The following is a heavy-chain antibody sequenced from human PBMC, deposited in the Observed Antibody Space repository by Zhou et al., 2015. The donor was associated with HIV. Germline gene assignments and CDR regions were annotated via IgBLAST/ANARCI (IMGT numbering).Heavy chain of an antibody. CDR1: GYPFSSYG. CDR3: ARDDSSGYHSFDY. V-gene: IGHV1-18*04. D-gene: IGHD3-22*01. Sequence: QLQLVQSGAELKKPGSSVKVSCKASGYPFSSYGLTWVRQVPGQGLEWMGWIYNGNTNYAQKFQGRVTMTTDTSTSTGYMELRSLRSDDTATYFCARDDSSGYHSFDYWGQGTLVTVS. J-gene: IGHJ4*02. CDR2: IYNGNT.